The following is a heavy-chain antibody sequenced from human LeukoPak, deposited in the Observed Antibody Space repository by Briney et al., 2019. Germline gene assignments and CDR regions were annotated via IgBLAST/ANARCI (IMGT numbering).Heavy chain of an antibody. Sequence: GESLKISCKGSGYSFTSYWIGWVRQMPGKGLEWMGIIYPGDSDTRYSPSFQGQVTISADKSISTAYLQWSSLEASDTAMYYCARLSGSSSGYYYFDYWGQGTLVTVSS. CDR2: IYPGDSDT. J-gene: IGHJ4*02. V-gene: IGHV5-51*01. CDR3: ARLSGSSSGYYYFDY. D-gene: IGHD3-22*01. CDR1: GYSFTSYW.